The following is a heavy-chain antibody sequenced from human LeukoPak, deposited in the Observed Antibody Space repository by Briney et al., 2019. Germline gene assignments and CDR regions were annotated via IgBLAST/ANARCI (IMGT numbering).Heavy chain of an antibody. CDR2: IYYRGST. V-gene: IGHV4-59*01. J-gene: IGHJ3*02. CDR3: ARVWEQLGNWGAFDI. CDR1: GGSISSYY. D-gene: IGHD7-27*01. Sequence: PSETLSPTCTVSGGSISSYYWSWIRQPPGKGLEGIRYIYYRGSTNYNPSLKGRVTISVDTSKNQFSLKLSSVTAADTAVYYCARVWEQLGNWGAFDIWGQGTMVTVSS.